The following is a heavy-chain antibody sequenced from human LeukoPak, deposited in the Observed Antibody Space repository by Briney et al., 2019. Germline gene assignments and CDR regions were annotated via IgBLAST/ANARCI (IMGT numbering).Heavy chain of an antibody. Sequence: ASVKVSCKASGYTFTSYGISWVRQAPGQGLEWMGWISAYNGNTNYAQKLQGRVTMTTDTSTSTAYMELRSLRPDDTAVYYCARGFGHPRGTRIYYDSSGYYSEFDYWGQGTLVTVSS. D-gene: IGHD3-22*01. V-gene: IGHV1-18*01. CDR1: GYTFTSYG. CDR2: ISAYNGNT. J-gene: IGHJ4*02. CDR3: ARGFGHPRGTRIYYDSSGYYSEFDY.